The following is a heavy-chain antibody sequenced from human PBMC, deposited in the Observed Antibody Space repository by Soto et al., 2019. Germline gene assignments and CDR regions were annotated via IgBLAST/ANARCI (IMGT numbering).Heavy chain of an antibody. J-gene: IGHJ3*02. V-gene: IGHV1-18*01. CDR1: GYTFTSDG. CDR2: ISAYNGNT. D-gene: IGHD3-10*02. Sequence: QVQLVHSGAEVKKPGASVKVSCKASGYTFTSDGISWVRQAPGQGLEWMGWISAYNGNTNYAQKLQGRVTMTTDTSTSTAYMELRSLRSDATAVYYCPRSYNMLKGFALDIWDQGKIVTVSS. CDR3: PRSYNMLKGFALDI.